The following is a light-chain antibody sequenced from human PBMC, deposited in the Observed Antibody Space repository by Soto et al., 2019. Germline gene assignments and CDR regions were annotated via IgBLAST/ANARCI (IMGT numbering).Light chain of an antibody. CDR1: KSVSQY. Sequence: EIVLTQSPATLSFSPGERATLSCRASKSVSQYLAWYQQKPGQPPRLLIYNASNRATGIPGRFSGSGSGTDFTLTISRLEPEDFAVYYCQQYGNSPWTFGQGTKVDI. CDR2: NAS. V-gene: IGKV3-20*01. J-gene: IGKJ1*01. CDR3: QQYGNSPWT.